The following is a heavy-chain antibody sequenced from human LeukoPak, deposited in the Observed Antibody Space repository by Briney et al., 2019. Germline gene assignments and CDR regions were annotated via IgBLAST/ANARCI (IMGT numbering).Heavy chain of an antibody. V-gene: IGHV3-53*01. CDR3: ARDSIAAAEDY. Sequence: GGSLRLSCAASGFTVSSNYMSWVRRAPGKGLEWVSVIYSGGSTYYADSVKGRFTISRDNSKNTLYLQMNSLRAEDTAVYYCARDSIAAAEDYWGQGTLVTVSS. D-gene: IGHD6-13*01. CDR2: IYSGGST. CDR1: GFTVSSNY. J-gene: IGHJ4*02.